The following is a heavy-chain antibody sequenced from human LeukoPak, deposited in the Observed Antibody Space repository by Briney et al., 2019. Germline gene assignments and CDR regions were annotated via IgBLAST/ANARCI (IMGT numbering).Heavy chain of an antibody. J-gene: IGHJ6*03. CDR2: ISSSGSTI. D-gene: IGHD5-18*01. CDR1: GFTFSDYY. V-gene: IGHV3-11*04. CDR3: ARSTLGYSYGSPYYYYMDV. Sequence: PGGSLRLSCAASGFTFSDYYMSWIRQAPGKGLEGVSYISSSGSTIYYADSVKGRFAISRDNAKNSLYLQMNSLRAEDTAVYYCARSTLGYSYGSPYYYYMDVWGKGTTVTVSS.